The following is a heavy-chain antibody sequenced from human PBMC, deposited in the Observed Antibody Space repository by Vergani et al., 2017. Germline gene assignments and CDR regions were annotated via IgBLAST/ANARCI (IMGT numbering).Heavy chain of an antibody. CDR3: ARLRGYSGFDF. CDR2: IFPGDSDT. D-gene: IGHD5-12*01. Sequence: EVQMVQSGAEVKKPGESLKISCKGSGYSFTNYWIGWVRHMPGKGLEWMGVIFPGDSDTKYTPSFQGQVSISVNKSINTAYLQWSRLRASDTALYYCARLRGYSGFDFWGQGTLVIVSS. V-gene: IGHV5-51*01. J-gene: IGHJ4*02. CDR1: GYSFTNYW.